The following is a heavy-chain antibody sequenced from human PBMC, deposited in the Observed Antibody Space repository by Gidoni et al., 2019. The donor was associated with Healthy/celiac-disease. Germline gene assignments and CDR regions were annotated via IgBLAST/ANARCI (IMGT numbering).Heavy chain of an antibody. CDR2: IYTSGST. D-gene: IGHD1-1*01. Sequence: QVQLQESGPGLVKPSQTLSLTCTVPGGSISRGSYYWSWIRQPAGKGLEWIGRIYTSGSTNYNPSLKSRVTISVDTSKNQFSLKLSSVTAADTAVYYCARRGTSLGSRDYYYGMDVWGQGTTVTVSS. J-gene: IGHJ6*02. CDR3: ARRGTSLGSRDYYYGMDV. V-gene: IGHV4-61*02. CDR1: GGSISRGSYY.